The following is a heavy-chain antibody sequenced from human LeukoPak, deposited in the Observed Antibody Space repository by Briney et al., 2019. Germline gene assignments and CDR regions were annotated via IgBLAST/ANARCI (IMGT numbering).Heavy chain of an antibody. CDR2: IYSGGST. D-gene: IGHD5-12*01. V-gene: IGHV3-66*01. J-gene: IGHJ4*02. Sequence: TGGSLRLSCAASGFTVSSNYMSWVRQAPGKELEWVSVIYSGGSTYYADSVKGRFTISRDNSKNTLYLQMNSLRAEDTAVYYCARSAGRGSYSGYDLFDYWGQGTLVTVSS. CDR3: ARSAGRGSYSGYDLFDY. CDR1: GFTVSSNY.